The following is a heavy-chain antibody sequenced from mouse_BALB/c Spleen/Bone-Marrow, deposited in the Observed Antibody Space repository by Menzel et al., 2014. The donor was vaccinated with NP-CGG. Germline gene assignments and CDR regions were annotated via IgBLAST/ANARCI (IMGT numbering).Heavy chain of an antibody. CDR1: GFSIKDIY. J-gene: IGHJ2*01. Sequence: LVESGAELVKPGASVRLSCTASGFSIKDIYIHWMKQRPEQGLEWIGRIDPANGYTKFDPKFQDKATITADTSSNTANLQLGSLTSEDTAVYYCASSGTGGYFDCWGQGTTLTVSS. D-gene: IGHD3-3*01. V-gene: IGHV14-3*02. CDR2: IDPANGYT. CDR3: ASSGTGGYFDC.